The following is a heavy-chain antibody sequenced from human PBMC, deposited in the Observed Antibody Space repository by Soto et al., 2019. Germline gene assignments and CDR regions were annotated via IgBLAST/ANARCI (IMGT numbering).Heavy chain of an antibody. V-gene: IGHV3-30*18. Sequence: VQLVESGGGVVQPGRSLRLSCAASGFTFSSYGMHWVRQAPGKGLEWVAVISYDGSNKYYADSVKGRFTISRDNSKNTLYLQMNSLRAEDTAVYYCAKDALVYYYGSGRDYFDYWGQGTLVTVSS. D-gene: IGHD3-10*01. CDR2: ISYDGSNK. CDR3: AKDALVYYYGSGRDYFDY. J-gene: IGHJ4*02. CDR1: GFTFSSYG.